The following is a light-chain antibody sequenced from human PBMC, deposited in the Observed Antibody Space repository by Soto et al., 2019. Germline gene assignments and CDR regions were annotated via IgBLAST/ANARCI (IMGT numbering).Light chain of an antibody. CDR3: QQRSNWPWA. Sequence: EIVLTQSPATLSLSPGERATLSCRASQSVSNFLAWYQQKPGQAPRLLISDASNRATVIPGRFSGSGSGTGFRLTISRLEPGDFAVYSCQQRSNWPWAFGQGTKVEIK. J-gene: IGKJ1*01. V-gene: IGKV3-11*01. CDR1: QSVSNF. CDR2: DAS.